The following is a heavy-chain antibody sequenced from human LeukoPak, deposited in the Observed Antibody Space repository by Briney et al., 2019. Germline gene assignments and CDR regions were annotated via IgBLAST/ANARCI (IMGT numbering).Heavy chain of an antibody. CDR3: ARDFFDFWGGSWV. V-gene: IGHV3-53*01. CDR1: GFNVRTNY. D-gene: IGHD3-3*01. J-gene: IGHJ4*02. CDR2: IFRDGST. Sequence: PGGSLSLSCAVSGFNVRTNYMSWVRQAPGKGLEWVSVIFRDGSTYYGDSVKGRFSISRDNSKNMVYLQMNNLRAEDTAVYYCARDFFDFWGGSWVWGQGTLVTVSS.